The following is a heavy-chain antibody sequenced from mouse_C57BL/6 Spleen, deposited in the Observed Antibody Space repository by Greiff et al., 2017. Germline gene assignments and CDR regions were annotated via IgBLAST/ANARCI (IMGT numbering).Heavy chain of an antibody. D-gene: IGHD1-1*01. CDR2: IDPEDGET. Sequence: VQLLQSGAELVKPGASVKLSCTASGFNIQDYYMHWVKQRTEQGLEWIGRIDPEDGETKYAQNFQGKATITADTSSNTAYLQLSSLTSEDTDVYYWSRAPCITAVVPLDDWGKGTTLTVSS. CDR1: GFNIQDYY. V-gene: IGHV14-2*01. CDR3: SRAPCITAVVPLDD. J-gene: IGHJ2*01.